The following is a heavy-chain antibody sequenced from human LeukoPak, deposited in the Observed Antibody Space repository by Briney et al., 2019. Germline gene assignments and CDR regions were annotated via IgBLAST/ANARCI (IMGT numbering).Heavy chain of an antibody. CDR3: ARDLRVEREQQLVSFFYYYYGMDV. D-gene: IGHD6-13*01. Sequence: GGSLRLSCAASGFTFSSYEMNWVCQAPGKGLEWVSSISSSSSYIYYADSVKGRFTISRDNAKNSLYLQMNSLRAEDTAVYYCARDLRVEREQQLVSFFYYYYGMDVWGQGTTVTVSS. V-gene: IGHV3-21*01. CDR1: GFTFSSYE. CDR2: ISSSSSYI. J-gene: IGHJ6*02.